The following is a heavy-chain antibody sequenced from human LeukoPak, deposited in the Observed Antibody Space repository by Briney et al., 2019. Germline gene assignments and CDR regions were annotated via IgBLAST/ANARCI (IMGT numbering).Heavy chain of an antibody. Sequence: GGSLRLSCAASGFTFSSYWMHWVRQAPGKGLVWVSRINSDGSSTSYADSVKGRFTISRDNAKNTLYLQMNSLRAEDTAVYYCARDMYGDYEDFYYGMDVWGQGTTVTVSS. D-gene: IGHD4-17*01. CDR1: GFTFSSYW. V-gene: IGHV3-74*01. CDR2: INSDGSST. J-gene: IGHJ6*02. CDR3: ARDMYGDYEDFYYGMDV.